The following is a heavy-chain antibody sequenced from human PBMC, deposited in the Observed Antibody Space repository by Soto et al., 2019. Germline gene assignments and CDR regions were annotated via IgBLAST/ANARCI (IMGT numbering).Heavy chain of an antibody. D-gene: IGHD3-3*01. CDR3: ARRLDFGNGYFTAAMDV. CDR1: GGSMNYYY. V-gene: IGHV4-59*01. Sequence: PSETLSLTCTVSGGSMNYYYWSWIRQSPGKGLEWIGSVSYSGTTYYNPSLQSRVTISIDTSNTHFSLRLRSVTAADTAIYYCARRLDFGNGYFTAAMDVWGKGTSVTVSS. CDR2: VSYSGTT. J-gene: IGHJ6*03.